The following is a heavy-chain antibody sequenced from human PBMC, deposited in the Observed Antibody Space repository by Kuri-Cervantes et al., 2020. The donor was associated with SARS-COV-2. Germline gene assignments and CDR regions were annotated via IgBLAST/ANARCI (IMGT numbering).Heavy chain of an antibody. Sequence: AEVLNICKASGYTFTSYDINRVRQATGQGLEWMGWMNPNSGNTGYAKKFQGRVTITSNTPMTTAYRELSNLRSEDTAVYYCARGGVVHVSFDYWGQGTLVTVSS. CDR1: GYTFTSYD. CDR3: ARGGVVHVSFDY. V-gene: IGHV1-8*03. CDR2: MNPNSGNT. J-gene: IGHJ4*02. D-gene: IGHD2-21*01.